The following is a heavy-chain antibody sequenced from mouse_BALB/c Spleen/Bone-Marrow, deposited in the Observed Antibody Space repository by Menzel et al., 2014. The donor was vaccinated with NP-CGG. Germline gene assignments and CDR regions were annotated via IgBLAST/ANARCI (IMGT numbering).Heavy chain of an antibody. D-gene: IGHD1-3*01. CDR3: ARSPGEVNY. J-gene: IGHJ3*01. CDR1: DFNIKDAY. V-gene: IGHV14-3*02. Sequence: EVQLQQSGAELVKPGASVELSCTASDFNIKDAYMHWVKQRPAQGLEWIGRIAPANGNTEYDPKFLDKATITADTSSNTAYLQLSSLTSEDTAVYYCARSPGEVNYWGQGTLVTVSA. CDR2: IAPANGNT.